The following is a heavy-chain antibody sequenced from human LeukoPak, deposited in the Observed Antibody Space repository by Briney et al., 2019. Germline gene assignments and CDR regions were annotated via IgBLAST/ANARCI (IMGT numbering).Heavy chain of an antibody. V-gene: IGHV3-7*01. CDR1: GVSISSSNSY. CDR2: IRQDGSEK. J-gene: IGHJ3*01. CDR3: ASSLGYCTNGVCYKYAFQV. D-gene: IGHD2-8*01. Sequence: ETLSLTCTVSGVSISSSNSYWGWIRQPPGKGLEWVANIRQDGSEKYYVDSVKGRFTISRDIAKQSVFLQMNSLRAEDTAVYYCASSLGYCTNGVCYKYAFQVWGQGTKVTVSS.